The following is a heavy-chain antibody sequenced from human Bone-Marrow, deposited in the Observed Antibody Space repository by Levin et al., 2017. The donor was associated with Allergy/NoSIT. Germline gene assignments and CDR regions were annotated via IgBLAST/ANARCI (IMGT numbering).Heavy chain of an antibody. CDR2: IYYSGST. CDR3: ARLGYDYVWGSYFHFDY. Sequence: PSETLSLTCTVSGGSVSSGSYYWSWIRQPPGKGLEWIGYIYYSGSTNYNPSLKSRVTISVDTSKNQFSLKLSSVTAADTAVYYCARLGYDYVWGSYFHFDYWGQGTLVTVSS. CDR1: GGSVSSGSYY. J-gene: IGHJ4*02. V-gene: IGHV4-61*01. D-gene: IGHD3-16*01.